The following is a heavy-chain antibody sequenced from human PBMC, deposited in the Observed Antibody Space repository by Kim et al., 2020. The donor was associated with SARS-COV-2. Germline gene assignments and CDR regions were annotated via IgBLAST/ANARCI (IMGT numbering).Heavy chain of an antibody. Sequence: GESLKISCKGSGYSFTSYWIGWVRQMPGKGLEWMGIIYPGDSDTRYSPSFQGQVTISADKSISTAYLQWSSLKASDTAIYYCAKLGSITIFGVELSYYFDYWGQGTLVTVSS. CDR2: IYPGDSDT. CDR1: GYSFTSYW. V-gene: IGHV5-51*01. J-gene: IGHJ4*02. D-gene: IGHD3-3*01. CDR3: AKLGSITIFGVELSYYFDY.